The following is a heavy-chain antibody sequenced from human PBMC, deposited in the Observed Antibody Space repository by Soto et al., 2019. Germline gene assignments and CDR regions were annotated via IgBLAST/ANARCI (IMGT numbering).Heavy chain of an antibody. Sequence: PGGSLRLSCAASGLTFSSYAMHWVRQAPGKGLEWVAVISYDGSNKYYADSVKGRFTISRDNSKNTLYLQMNSLRAEDTAVYYCARDGDGSGSYYIHPLDYWGQGTLVTVSS. CDR2: ISYDGSNK. D-gene: IGHD3-10*01. J-gene: IGHJ4*02. CDR3: ARDGDGSGSYYIHPLDY. V-gene: IGHV3-30-3*01. CDR1: GLTFSSYA.